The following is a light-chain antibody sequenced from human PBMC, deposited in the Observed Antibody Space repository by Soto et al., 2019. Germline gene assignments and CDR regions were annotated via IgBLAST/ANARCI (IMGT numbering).Light chain of an antibody. Sequence: DIQITQSPSSLSASVGDRVTITCLASQSISSYLNWYNQKXGKAPKXXSYAASSLQSGVPSRFSGSGSGTDFTLTISSLQPEDFETYYCQQSYSTTITFGQGTRLEIK. V-gene: IGKV1-39*01. CDR1: QSISSY. J-gene: IGKJ5*01. CDR2: AAS. CDR3: QQSYSTTIT.